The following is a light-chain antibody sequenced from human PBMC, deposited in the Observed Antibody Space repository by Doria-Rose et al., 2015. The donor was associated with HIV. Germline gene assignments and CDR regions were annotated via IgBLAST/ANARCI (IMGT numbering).Light chain of an antibody. J-gene: IGKJ3*01. Sequence: DIRVTQSPESLGMSLGERATPNCKSNQSLLYTSKNYLAWYQQKPVQPPKLLIYWASTRQSGVPARFSGSGSGTDFTLTISSLEAEDVAVYYCQQYYDTPSFGPGTTVDIK. CDR2: WAS. V-gene: IGKV4-1*01. CDR1: QSLLYTSKNY. CDR3: QQYYDTPS.